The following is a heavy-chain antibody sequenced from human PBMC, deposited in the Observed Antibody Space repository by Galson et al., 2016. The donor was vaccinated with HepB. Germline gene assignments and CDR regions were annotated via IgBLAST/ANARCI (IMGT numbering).Heavy chain of an antibody. D-gene: IGHD2-15*01. V-gene: IGHV3-30*04. CDR1: GFPFSTYA. Sequence: SLRLSCAASGFPFSTYAMSWVRQAPGKGLEWVAVISFDGSNKHYADSVKGRFTISRDNSKKTLYLQMNSLRVEDTAVYYCAKCSGGSCFSSNYFDSWGQGTLVTVSS. J-gene: IGHJ4*02. CDR3: AKCSGGSCFSSNYFDS. CDR2: ISFDGSNK.